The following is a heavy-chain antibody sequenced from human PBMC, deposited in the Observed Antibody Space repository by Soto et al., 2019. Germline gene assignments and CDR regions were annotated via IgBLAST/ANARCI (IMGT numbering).Heavy chain of an antibody. J-gene: IGHJ3*02. CDR1: AGSFSHYY. V-gene: IGHV4-34*01. D-gene: IGHD6-19*01. CDR2: IKHGGSS. Sequence: QVQQQPWGAGLLKPSETLSLTCTVYAGSFSHYYWNWIRQSPGTGLEWIGKIKHGGSSSYNPSLRSRVSISVDMSKNQFSLTLSSVTAADTDVYYCARGGSSDWQVALDIWGQGTMVPVSS. CDR3: ARGGSSDWQVALDI.